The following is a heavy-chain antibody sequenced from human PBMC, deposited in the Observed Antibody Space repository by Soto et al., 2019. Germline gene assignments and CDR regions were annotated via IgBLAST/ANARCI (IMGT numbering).Heavy chain of an antibody. CDR3: AKEAYCGGDCYSGSPDY. Sequence: GGSLRLSCAASGFTFSDYYMSWIRQAPGKGLEWVSYISSSSSYTNYADSVKGRFTISRDNAKNSLYLQMNSLRAEDMAVYYCAKEAYCGGDCYSGSPDYWGQGTLVTVSS. V-gene: IGHV3-11*06. CDR2: ISSSSSYT. J-gene: IGHJ4*02. D-gene: IGHD2-21*02. CDR1: GFTFSDYY.